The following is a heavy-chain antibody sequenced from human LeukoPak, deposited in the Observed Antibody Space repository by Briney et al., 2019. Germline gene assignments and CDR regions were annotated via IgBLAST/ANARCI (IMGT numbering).Heavy chain of an antibody. J-gene: IGHJ5*02. D-gene: IGHD6-13*01. V-gene: IGHV4-4*07. CDR3: AKLAAAGLYNWFDP. Sequence: SETLSLTCTVSGGSISSYYWSWIRQPAGKGLEWIGRIYTSGSTNYNPSLKNRVTMSVDTSKNQFSLKLSSVTAADTAVYYCAKLAAAGLYNWFDPWGQGILVTVSS. CDR1: GGSISSYY. CDR2: IYTSGST.